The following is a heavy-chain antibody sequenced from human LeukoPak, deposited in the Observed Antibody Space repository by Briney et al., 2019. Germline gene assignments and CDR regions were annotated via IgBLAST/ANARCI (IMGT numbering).Heavy chain of an antibody. CDR2: IYYSGST. CDR1: GGSISSSSYY. V-gene: IGHV4-39*01. D-gene: IGHD5-12*01. Sequence: TSETLSLTCTVPGGSISSSSYYWGWIRQPPGKGLEWIGSIYYSGSTYYNPSLKSRVTISVDTSKNQFSLKLSSVTAADTAVYYCARSYSGYDYWGQGTLVTVSS. J-gene: IGHJ4*02. CDR3: ARSYSGYDY.